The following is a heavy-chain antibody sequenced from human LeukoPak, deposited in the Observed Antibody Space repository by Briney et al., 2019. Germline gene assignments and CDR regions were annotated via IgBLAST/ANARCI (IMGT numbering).Heavy chain of an antibody. D-gene: IGHD2-21*02. Sequence: ASVTVSCKASGYTFTSYGISWVRQAPGQGLEWMGWISAYNGNTNYAQKLQGRVTMTTDTSTSTAYMELRSLRSDDTAVYYCASGYCGGACQLGGVDMWGQGTMVTVSS. V-gene: IGHV1-18*01. J-gene: IGHJ3*02. CDR3: ASGYCGGACQLGGVDM. CDR1: GYTFTSYG. CDR2: ISAYNGNT.